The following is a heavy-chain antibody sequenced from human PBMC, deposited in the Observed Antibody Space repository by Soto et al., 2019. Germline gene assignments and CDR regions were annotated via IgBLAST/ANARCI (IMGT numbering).Heavy chain of an antibody. J-gene: IGHJ6*02. CDR2: ISGSGGST. CDR3: AKDRSLADYYYGMDV. D-gene: IGHD3-16*02. CDR1: GFTFSSYA. V-gene: IGHV3-23*01. Sequence: GGSLRLSCAASGFTFSSYAMSWVRQAPGKGLEWVSAISGSGGSTYYADSVKDRFTISRDNSKNTLYLQMNSLRAEDTAVYYCAKDRSLADYYYGMDVWGQGTTVTVSS.